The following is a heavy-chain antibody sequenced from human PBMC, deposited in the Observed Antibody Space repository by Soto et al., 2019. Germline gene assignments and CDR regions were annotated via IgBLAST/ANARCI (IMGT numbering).Heavy chain of an antibody. D-gene: IGHD6-19*01. V-gene: IGHV1-69*04. CDR3: ARDPFPSYSSGRGWFDP. CDR1: GGTFSSYT. Sequence: ASVKVSCKASGGTFSSYTISWVRQAPGQGLEWMGRIIPILGIANYAQKFQGRVTITADKSTSTAYMELSSLRSEDTAVYYCARDPFPSYSSGRGWFDPWGQGTLVTVSS. CDR2: IIPILGIA. J-gene: IGHJ5*02.